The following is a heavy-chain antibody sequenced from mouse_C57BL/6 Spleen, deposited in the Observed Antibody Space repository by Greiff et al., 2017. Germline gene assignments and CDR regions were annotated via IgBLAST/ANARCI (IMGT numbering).Heavy chain of an antibody. D-gene: IGHD1-1*01. V-gene: IGHV1-4*01. CDR1: GYTFTSYT. J-gene: IGHJ1*03. Sequence: QVQLQQSGAELARPGASVKISCKASGYTFTSYTMNWVKQRPGQGLEWIGYINPSRGYTKYNQKFKDKATLTADKSSSTAYMQLSSLTSEDSAVYYFARWGTVVEYWYFDVWGTGTTVTVSS. CDR2: INPSRGYT. CDR3: ARWGTVVEYWYFDV.